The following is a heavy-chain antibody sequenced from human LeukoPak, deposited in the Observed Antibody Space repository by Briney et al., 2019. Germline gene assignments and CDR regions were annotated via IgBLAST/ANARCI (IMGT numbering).Heavy chain of an antibody. CDR1: GFTFSSYA. Sequence: GGSLRLSCAASGFTFSSYAMSWVRQAPGKGLESVSAISGSGGSTYYADSVKGRFTISRDNSKNTLYLQMNSLRAEDTAVYYCARDLRARYSYGRYYYYGMDVWGQGTTVTVSS. CDR3: ARDLRARYSYGRYYYYGMDV. V-gene: IGHV3-23*01. D-gene: IGHD5-18*01. CDR2: ISGSGGST. J-gene: IGHJ6*02.